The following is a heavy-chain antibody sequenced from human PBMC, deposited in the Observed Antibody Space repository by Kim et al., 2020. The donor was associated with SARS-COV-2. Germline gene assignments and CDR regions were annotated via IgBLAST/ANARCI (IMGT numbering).Heavy chain of an antibody. CDR3: AKNPYEVTFGGVIVMKDYFDY. Sequence: GGSLRLSCAASGFTFSSYAMSWVRQAPGKGLEWVSAISGSGGSTYYADSVKGRFTISRDNSKNTLYLQMNSLRAEDTAVYYCAKNPYEVTFGGVIVMKDYFDYWGQGTLVTVSS. D-gene: IGHD3-16*02. J-gene: IGHJ4*02. V-gene: IGHV3-23*01. CDR1: GFTFSSYA. CDR2: ISGSGGST.